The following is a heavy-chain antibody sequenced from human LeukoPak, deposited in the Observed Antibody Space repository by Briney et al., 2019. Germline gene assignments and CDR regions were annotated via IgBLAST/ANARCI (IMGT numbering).Heavy chain of an antibody. CDR2: IRYDGSNK. Sequence: QPGGSLRLSCAASGFTFNSYGMHWVRQAPGKGLEWVAFIRYDGSNKYYADSVKGRFTISRDNSKNTLYLQMNSLRAEDTAVYYCAPYYYDSSGYSLYGWGQGTLVTVSS. CDR3: APYYYDSSGYSLYG. D-gene: IGHD3-22*01. CDR1: GFTFNSYG. V-gene: IGHV3-30*02. J-gene: IGHJ4*02.